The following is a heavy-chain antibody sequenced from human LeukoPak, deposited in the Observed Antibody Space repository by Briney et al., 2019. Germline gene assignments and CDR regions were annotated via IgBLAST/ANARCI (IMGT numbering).Heavy chain of an antibody. D-gene: IGHD3-22*01. Sequence: GESLKISCKGSGYSFTTYWISWVRQMPGKGQEWRGRIDPSDSYTNYRPSFQGHVTISVDKSISTAYLQWSSLKASDTAMYYCARQGGFYDNRGYNDAFDIWGQGTVVTVSS. CDR2: IDPSDSYT. CDR3: ARQGGFYDNRGYNDAFDI. CDR1: GYSFTTYW. V-gene: IGHV5-10-1*01. J-gene: IGHJ3*02.